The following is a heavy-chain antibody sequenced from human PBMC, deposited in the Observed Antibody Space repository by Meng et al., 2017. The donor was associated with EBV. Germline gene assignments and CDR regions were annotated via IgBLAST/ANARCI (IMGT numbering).Heavy chain of an antibody. D-gene: IGHD1-26*01. CDR1: GFTFSGSA. CDR3: TRLDGSYIYY. V-gene: IGHV3-73*02. J-gene: IGHJ4*02. Sequence: EVPLVGSVWVLVQLGGSMNLYFAVFGFTFSGSAMHWVRQASGKGLEWVGRIRSKANSYATAYAASVKGRFTISRDDSKNTAYLQMNSLKTEDTAVYYCTRLDGSYIYYWGQGTLVTVSS. CDR2: IRSKANSYAT.